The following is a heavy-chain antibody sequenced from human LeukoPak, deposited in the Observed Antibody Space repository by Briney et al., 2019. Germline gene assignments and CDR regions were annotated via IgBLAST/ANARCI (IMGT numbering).Heavy chain of an antibody. CDR1: GFSFKDYN. Sequence: GGSLRLSCSASGFSFKDYNMHWVRQAPGKGLEWIGIIKYDGSNKFYTESVEGRFTISRVNSKSTLYLEMNSVRAEDTAVYYCTTRPLGSCSGNSCQGLDYWGQGTLVTVSS. J-gene: IGHJ4*02. D-gene: IGHD2-2*01. V-gene: IGHV3-30*03. CDR2: IKYDGSNK. CDR3: TTRPLGSCSGNSCQGLDY.